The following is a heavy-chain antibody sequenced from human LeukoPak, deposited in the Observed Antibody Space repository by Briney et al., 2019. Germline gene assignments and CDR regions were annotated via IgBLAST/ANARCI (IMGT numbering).Heavy chain of an antibody. Sequence: GGSLRLSCAASGFTFSTYSMNWVCQAPGKGLEWVSSISSSSSYIYYADSVKGRFTISRDNAKNSLYLQMNSLRAEDTAVYYCARVKGVAGPGDYWGQGTLVTVSS. CDR2: ISSSSSYI. CDR3: ARVKGVAGPGDY. J-gene: IGHJ4*02. V-gene: IGHV3-21*01. D-gene: IGHD6-19*01. CDR1: GFTFSTYS.